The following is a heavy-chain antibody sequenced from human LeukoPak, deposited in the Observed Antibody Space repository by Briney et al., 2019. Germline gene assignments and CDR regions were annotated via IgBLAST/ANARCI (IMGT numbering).Heavy chain of an antibody. V-gene: IGHV4-30-2*01. Sequence: PSETLSLTCAVSGGSISSGGYSWSWIRRPPRKGLEWIGFIYHSGSTYYNPSHKSRVTISADRSKNQFSLNLSSVTAADTAAYYCARGAVPAALLNWFDPWGQGTLVTVSS. CDR3: ARGAVPAALLNWFDP. CDR1: GGSISSGGYS. CDR2: IYHSGST. J-gene: IGHJ5*02. D-gene: IGHD2-2*01.